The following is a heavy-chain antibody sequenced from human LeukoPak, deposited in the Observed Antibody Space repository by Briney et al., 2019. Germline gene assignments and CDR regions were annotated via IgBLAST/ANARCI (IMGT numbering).Heavy chain of an antibody. CDR1: GYTFTGYY. D-gene: IGHD1-26*01. J-gene: IGHJ4*02. Sequence: GASVKVSCKASGYTFTGYYMHWVRQAPGQGLEWMGWINPNSGGTNYAQKFQGRVTMTRDTSISTAYMELSRLRSDDTAVYYCARAEIKWELLGDNDYWGQGTLVTVSS. CDR3: ARAEIKWELLGDNDY. CDR2: INPNSGGT. V-gene: IGHV1-2*02.